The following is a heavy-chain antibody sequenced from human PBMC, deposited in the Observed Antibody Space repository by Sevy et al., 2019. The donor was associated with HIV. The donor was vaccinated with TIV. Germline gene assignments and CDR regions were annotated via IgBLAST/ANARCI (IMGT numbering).Heavy chain of an antibody. CDR2: IYAGGNT. V-gene: IGHV3-53*01. Sequence: GGSLRLSCAASGFTVSTNYVTWVRQAPGKGLEWVSAIYAGGNTYYADSVKGRFAISRDNSKNTVSLEINRLRPEDTAVYYCARETVSGYDLWGQGTLVTVSS. D-gene: IGHD5-12*01. CDR1: GFTVSTNY. CDR3: ARETVSGYDL. J-gene: IGHJ4*02.